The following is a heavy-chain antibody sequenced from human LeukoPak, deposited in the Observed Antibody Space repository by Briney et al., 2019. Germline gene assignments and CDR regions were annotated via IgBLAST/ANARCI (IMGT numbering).Heavy chain of an antibody. CDR1: GYTFIRYY. CDR2: INPSGGST. Sequence: ASVKVSCKASGYTFIRYYLHWVRQAPGQGLEWMGIINPSGGSTRYAQKFQGRVTMTRDTSTSTVYMELKSLRSEDTAIYYCARDGTPEYDHIWGRPQLYWGQGTLVIVSS. D-gene: IGHD3-16*01. CDR3: ARDGTPEYDHIWGRPQLY. J-gene: IGHJ4*02. V-gene: IGHV1-46*01.